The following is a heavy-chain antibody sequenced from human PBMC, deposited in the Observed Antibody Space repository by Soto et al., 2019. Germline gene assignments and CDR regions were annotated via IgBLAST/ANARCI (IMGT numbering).Heavy chain of an antibody. V-gene: IGHV3-48*02. J-gene: IGHJ5*02. CDR1: GFTFSGYS. CDR3: ARDASGTMTMVTTRPDL. CDR2: ISTRSSSI. D-gene: IGHD4-17*01. Sequence: PGGSLRLSCAASGFTFSGYSMNWVRQAPGKGLEWVSFISTRSSSIYYADSVKGRFTISRDDAKNSLFLQMNSLRDEDTAVYYCARDASGTMTMVTTRPDLWGQGTLVTVSS.